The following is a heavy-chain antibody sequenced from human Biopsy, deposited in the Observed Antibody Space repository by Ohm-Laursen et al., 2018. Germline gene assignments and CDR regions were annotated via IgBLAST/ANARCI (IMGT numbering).Heavy chain of an antibody. J-gene: IGHJ4*02. CDR2: IIPILGIP. D-gene: IGHD5-24*01. V-gene: IGHV1-69*10. CDR3: ARAGRDGYNWDYFDF. Sequence: VKISCKASGDSFSSYAISWVRQAPGQGLEWMGRIIPILGIPNIAQKFQARVTITADVPTNTVYMELSSLTSEDTAVYYCARAGRDGYNWDYFDFGGQGTRVTVSS. CDR1: GDSFSSYA.